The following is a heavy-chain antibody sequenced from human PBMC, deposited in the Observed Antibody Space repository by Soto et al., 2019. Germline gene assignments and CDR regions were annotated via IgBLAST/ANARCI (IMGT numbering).Heavy chain of an antibody. V-gene: IGHV3-23*01. CDR2: ISGSGGST. CDR1: GFTFSSYA. Sequence: GGSLRLSCAASGFTFSSYAMSWVRQAPGKGLEWVSAISGSGGSTYYADSVKGRFTISRDISKNMLYLQMNSLRAEDTAVYYCAKDRYCSSTSGSASFDYWGQGTLVTVSS. CDR3: AKDRYCSSTSGSASFDY. D-gene: IGHD2-2*01. J-gene: IGHJ4*02.